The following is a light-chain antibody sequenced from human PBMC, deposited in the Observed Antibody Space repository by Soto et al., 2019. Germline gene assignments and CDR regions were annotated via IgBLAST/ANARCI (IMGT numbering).Light chain of an antibody. Sequence: EVVLTKAAGTLSLSPGERATLSCRASESVGRHLAWYHQKTGQAPKLLIFDASTRATGVPARFSGSGSGTEFTLTVRTLQYEDIAVYFCQQPNTWAPNVGEGTRREIK. J-gene: IGKJ5*01. CDR2: DAS. CDR3: QQPNTWAPN. CDR1: ESVGRH. V-gene: IGKV3-15*01.